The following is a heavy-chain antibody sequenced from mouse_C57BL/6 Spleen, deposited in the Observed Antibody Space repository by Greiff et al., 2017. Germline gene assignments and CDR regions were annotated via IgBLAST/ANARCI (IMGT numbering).Heavy chain of an antibody. D-gene: IGHD2-1*01. CDR1: GYTFTSYW. CDR2: IDPSDSYT. V-gene: IGHV1-59*01. Sequence: VQLQQPGAELVRPGASVKLSCKASGYTFTSYWMHWVKQRPGQGLEWIGVIDPSDSYTNYNQKFKGKATLTVDTSSSTAYMQLSSLTSEGSAVYDCAREGVRKSYFDYWGQGTTLTVSS. J-gene: IGHJ2*01. CDR3: AREGVRKSYFDY.